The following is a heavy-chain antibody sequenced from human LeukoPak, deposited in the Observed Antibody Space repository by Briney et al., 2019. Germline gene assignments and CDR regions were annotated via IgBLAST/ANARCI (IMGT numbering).Heavy chain of an antibody. J-gene: IGHJ5*02. CDR1: GFTFSSYA. CDR3: ARAVQGIAAAGP. D-gene: IGHD6-13*01. CDR2: ISYDGSNK. V-gene: IGHV3-30*04. Sequence: PGGSLRLSCAASGFTFSSYAMHWVRQAPGKGLEWVAVISYDGSNKYYADSVKGRFTISRDNSKNTLYLQMNSLRAEDTAVYYCARAVQGIAAAGPWGQGTLVTVSS.